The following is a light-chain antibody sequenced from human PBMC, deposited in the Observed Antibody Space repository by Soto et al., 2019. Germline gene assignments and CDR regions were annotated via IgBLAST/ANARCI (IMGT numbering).Light chain of an antibody. V-gene: IGKV2-30*02. Sequence: DVVMTQSPLSLPVTLGQPASISCRSSQSLIHSDGNTYLSWFQQRPGQSPRRLIYEVSDRDSGVADRFTGSGSGTDVTLKISRVEAEDVGVYYCMQGTHWPWTFGQGTEVEIK. CDR3: MQGTHWPWT. J-gene: IGKJ1*01. CDR1: QSLIHSDGNTY. CDR2: EVS.